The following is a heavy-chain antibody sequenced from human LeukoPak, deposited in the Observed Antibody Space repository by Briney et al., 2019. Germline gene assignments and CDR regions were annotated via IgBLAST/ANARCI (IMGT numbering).Heavy chain of an antibody. V-gene: IGHV3-33*01. D-gene: IGHD1-26*01. CDR3: ARDPGGIHSY. CDR2: IWYDGSNK. CDR1: GFTFSSYG. Sequence: PGGSLRLSCAASGFTFSSYGMHWVRQAPGKGLEWVAVIWYDGSNKYHADSVQGRFTISRDNSKNIVYLQMNSLRDEDTAVYYCARDPGGIHSYWGQGTLVTVSS. J-gene: IGHJ4*02.